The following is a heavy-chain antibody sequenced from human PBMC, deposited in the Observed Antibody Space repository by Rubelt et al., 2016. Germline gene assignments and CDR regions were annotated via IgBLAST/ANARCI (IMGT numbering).Heavy chain of an antibody. CDR3: ARVHTKDEPSIDY. D-gene: IGHD2-8*01. CDR1: GYTFTCYY. CDR2: INPSGGST. J-gene: IGHJ4*02. V-gene: IGHV1-46*03. Sequence: QVQLVQSGAEVKKPGASVKASCKASGYTFTCYYMHWVRQAPGQGLEWMGIINPSGGSTSYAQKCQGRVTMTRDTATSTVYMELSSLRSEDTAVYYCARVHTKDEPSIDYWGQGTLVTVSS.